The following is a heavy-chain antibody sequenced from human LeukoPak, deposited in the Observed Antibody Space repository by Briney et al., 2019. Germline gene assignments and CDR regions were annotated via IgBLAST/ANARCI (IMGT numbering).Heavy chain of an antibody. CDR3: ARDSSGPSY. D-gene: IGHD1-26*01. CDR2: IYSGAGT. V-gene: IGHV3-53*01. Sequence: PGGSLRLSCAASGFTFSTYWMHWVRQAPGKGLVWVSVIYSGAGTYYADSVKGRFTISRDNSRNTLYLQMNSLRVEDTAVYFCARDSSGPSYWGQGTLVTVSS. CDR1: GFTFSTYW. J-gene: IGHJ4*01.